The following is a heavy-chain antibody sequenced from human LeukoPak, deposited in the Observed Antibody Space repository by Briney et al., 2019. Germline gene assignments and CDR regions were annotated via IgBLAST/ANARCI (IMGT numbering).Heavy chain of an antibody. CDR3: ARVGYSSSRGFYGMDV. J-gene: IGHJ6*02. V-gene: IGHV3-48*03. Sequence: GGSLRLSCAASGFTFSSYEMNWVRQAPGKGLEWVSYISSSGSTIYYADSVKGRFTISRDNAKNSLYLRMNSLRAEDTAVYYCARVGYSSSRGFYGMDVWGQGTTVTVSS. CDR2: ISSSGSTI. D-gene: IGHD6-13*01. CDR1: GFTFSSYE.